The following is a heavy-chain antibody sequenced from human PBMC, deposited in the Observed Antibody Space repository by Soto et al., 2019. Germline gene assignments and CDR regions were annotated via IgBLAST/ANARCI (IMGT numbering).Heavy chain of an antibody. CDR1: GFTFSNYW. D-gene: IGHD5-12*01. CDR2: IKQDGTEK. Sequence: EVQLVESGGGLVQPGGSLRLSCAASGFTFSNYWMSWVRQAPGKGLEWVANIKQDGTEKNYVDSVRGRFTISRDNAKNSLDLQMNSLTVEDTAVYYCASVAIWGHGSLVTVSS. CDR3: ASVAI. J-gene: IGHJ4*01. V-gene: IGHV3-7*01.